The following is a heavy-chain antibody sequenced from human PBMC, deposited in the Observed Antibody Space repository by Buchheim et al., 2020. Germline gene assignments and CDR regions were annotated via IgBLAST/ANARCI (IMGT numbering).Heavy chain of an antibody. CDR1: GYTFTGYH. D-gene: IGHD2-21*01. CDR2: MSPNTGDT. V-gene: IGHV1-8*01. J-gene: IGHJ6*02. Sequence: QVQLVQSGAEVQKPGASVKVSCKASGYTFTGYHINWVRQATGQGLEWMGWMSPNTGDTAYAQQFQGRVTMTRDTSITTAYMELSSLTSEDTGVYYCARGIANGVDVWGQGAT. CDR3: ARGIANGVDV.